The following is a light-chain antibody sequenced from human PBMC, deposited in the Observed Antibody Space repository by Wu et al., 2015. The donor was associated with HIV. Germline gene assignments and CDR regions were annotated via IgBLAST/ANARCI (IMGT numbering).Light chain of an antibody. CDR3: QQYGSSPET. CDR1: QSISNNY. J-gene: IGKJ2*01. CDR2: KTS. V-gene: IGKV3-20*01. Sequence: EVVLTQSPGTLSLSPGEGATLSCRASQSISNNYLAWYQQKPGQAPRLLMYKTSRRATGIPDRFRGSGSGTDFTLTISRLEPEDFAVYYCQQYGSSPETFGQGTKL.